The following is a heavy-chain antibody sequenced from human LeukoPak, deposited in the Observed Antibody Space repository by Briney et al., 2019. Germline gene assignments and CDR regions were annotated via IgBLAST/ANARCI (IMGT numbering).Heavy chain of an antibody. V-gene: IGHV3-48*04. CDR2: ISSTSSTI. J-gene: IGHJ4*02. Sequence: GGSLRLSCTTSGFNFFNYNMNWVRQAPGKGLEWISHISSTSSTIKYADSVKGRFTISRDNAKNSLHLQMNSLRVEDTAIYYCARPRSGGTWFFDYWGQGTLVTVSS. D-gene: IGHD2-15*01. CDR3: ARPRSGGTWFFDY. CDR1: GFNFFNYN.